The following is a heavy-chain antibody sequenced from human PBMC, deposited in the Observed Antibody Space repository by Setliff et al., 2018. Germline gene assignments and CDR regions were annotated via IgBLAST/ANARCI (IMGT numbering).Heavy chain of an antibody. CDR2: INHSGST. J-gene: IGHJ4*02. Sequence: PSETLSLTCGASGGSFSDYYWSWIRQTPGKGLEWIGEINHSGSTTYNPSLKSRVTISVVTSKNQFSLKLSSVTAADTAVYYCARGPEMAAIDYWGQGTLVTVSS. CDR3: ARGPEMAAIDY. CDR1: GGSFSDYY. V-gene: IGHV4-34*01. D-gene: IGHD3-10*01.